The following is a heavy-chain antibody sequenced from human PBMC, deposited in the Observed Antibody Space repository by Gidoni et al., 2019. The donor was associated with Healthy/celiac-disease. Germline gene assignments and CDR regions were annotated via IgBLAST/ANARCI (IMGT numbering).Heavy chain of an antibody. J-gene: IGHJ4*02. CDR2: ISSSSSTI. CDR1: GFTFSSYS. CDR3: ARGGGYCSGGSCNFDY. D-gene: IGHD2-15*01. Sequence: EVQLVESGGGLVQPGGSLRLSCAASGFTFSSYSMNWVRQAPGKGLGWVSYISSSSSTIYYADSVKGRFTISRDNAKNSLYLQMNSLRAEDTAVYYCARGGGYCSGGSCNFDYWGQGTLVTVSS. V-gene: IGHV3-48*01.